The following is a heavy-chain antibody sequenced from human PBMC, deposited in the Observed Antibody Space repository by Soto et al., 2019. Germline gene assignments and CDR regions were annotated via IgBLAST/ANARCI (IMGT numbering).Heavy chain of an antibody. D-gene: IGHD3-10*01. CDR3: VRIVRPISGSYPDY. Sequence: QVQLVQSGAEVKKPGSSVRVSCKASGYTFTSYPMHWVRQAPGQGLEWMGWINAGTDITQYSQKFQGRVTITRDTSASTLFMDLRSLRSEDTAVYYCVRIVRPISGSYPDYWGQGTLITVSS. V-gene: IGHV1-3*01. CDR2: INAGTDIT. CDR1: GYTFTSYP. J-gene: IGHJ4*02.